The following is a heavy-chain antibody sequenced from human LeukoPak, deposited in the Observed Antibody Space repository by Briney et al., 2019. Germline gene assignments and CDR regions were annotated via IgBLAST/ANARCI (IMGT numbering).Heavy chain of an antibody. CDR3: ARVMYYYDSSGLTDI. J-gene: IGHJ3*02. Sequence: SETLSLTCTVSGGSISSYYWSWIRQPPGKGLEWIGYIYYSGSTNYNPSLKSQVTISVDTSKNQFSLKLSSVTAADTAVYYCARVMYYYDSSGLTDIWGQGTMVTVSS. V-gene: IGHV4-59*12. D-gene: IGHD3-22*01. CDR2: IYYSGST. CDR1: GGSISSYY.